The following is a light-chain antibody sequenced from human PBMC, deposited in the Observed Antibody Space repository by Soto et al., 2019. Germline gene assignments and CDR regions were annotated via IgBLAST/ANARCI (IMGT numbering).Light chain of an antibody. CDR2: ENN. V-gene: IGLV1-51*02. CDR1: SSNIGDNY. Sequence: QSALTQPPSVSAAPGQKVTISCSGSSSNIGDNYVSWYQQVPGTAPKLLIYENNKRPSGIPDRFSGSKSGTSATLGITGLQTGDEADYYCGTWGTSLSAGGVFGGGTQLTVL. J-gene: IGLJ3*02. CDR3: GTWGTSLSAGGV.